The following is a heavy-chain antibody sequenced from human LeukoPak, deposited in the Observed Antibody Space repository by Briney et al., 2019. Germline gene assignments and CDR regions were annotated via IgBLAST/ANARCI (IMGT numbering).Heavy chain of an antibody. V-gene: IGHV3-9*03. Sequence: GGSLRLSCAASGFTFDDYAMHWVRQAPGKGLEWVSGINWSSGNIDYADSVKGRFTISRDNAKNSLYLQMNSLRAEDMALDYCAKGGVRFLEWFTLDYWGQGTLVTVSS. CDR3: AKGGVRFLEWFTLDY. J-gene: IGHJ4*02. D-gene: IGHD3-3*01. CDR2: INWSSGNI. CDR1: GFTFDDYA.